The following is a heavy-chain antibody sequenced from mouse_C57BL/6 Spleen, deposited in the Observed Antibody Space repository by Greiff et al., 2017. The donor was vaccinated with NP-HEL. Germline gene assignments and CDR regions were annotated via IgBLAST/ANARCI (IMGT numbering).Heavy chain of an antibody. Sequence: VQLQQPGTELVKPGASVKLSCKASGYTFTSYWMHWVKQRPGQGLEWIGNINPSNGGTNYNEKFKSKATLTVDKSSSTAYMQLSSLTSEDSAVDYCARWGYYPLYAMDYWGQGTSVTVSS. CDR3: ARWGYYPLYAMDY. CDR1: GYTFTSYW. J-gene: IGHJ4*01. CDR2: INPSNGGT. D-gene: IGHD2-3*01. V-gene: IGHV1-53*01.